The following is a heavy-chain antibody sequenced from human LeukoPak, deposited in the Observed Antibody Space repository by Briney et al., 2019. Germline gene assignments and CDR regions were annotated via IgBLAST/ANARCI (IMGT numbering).Heavy chain of an antibody. D-gene: IGHD1-26*01. J-gene: IGHJ4*02. V-gene: IGHV4-59*01. Sequence: PSETLSLTCTVSGGSISSYYWSWIRQPPGKGLEWIGYIYYSGSTNYNPSLKSRVTISVDTSKNQFSLKLSSVTAADTAVYYCARDLSGGQFDYWGQGTLVTVSS. CDR1: GGSISSYY. CDR2: IYYSGST. CDR3: ARDLSGGQFDY.